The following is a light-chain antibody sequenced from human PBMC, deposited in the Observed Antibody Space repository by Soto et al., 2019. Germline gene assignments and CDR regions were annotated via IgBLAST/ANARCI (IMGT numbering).Light chain of an antibody. J-gene: IGLJ2*01. CDR1: SSNIRNNY. CDR3: GTWDSSLSAVV. Sequence: QSVLTQPPSVSAAPGQKVTISCSGSSSNIRNNYVSWYQQLPGTAPKLLIYENNKRPSGIPARFSGSKSGTSATLGITGLQTGDEADYYCGTWDSSLSAVVFGGGTKLTVL. CDR2: ENN. V-gene: IGLV1-51*02.